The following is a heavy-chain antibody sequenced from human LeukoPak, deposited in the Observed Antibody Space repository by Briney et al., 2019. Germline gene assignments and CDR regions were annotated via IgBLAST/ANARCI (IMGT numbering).Heavy chain of an antibody. Sequence: SETLSPAFSVSGGSISSGSYYWSWIRQPAGKGLEWIGRIYNSGSTNYNPSLKSRVSISLDMSKNQFCLKLGSVTAADTAVYYCARDGYSEDDFYFDYWGRARRLTVSS. J-gene: IGHJ4*02. CDR3: ARDGYSEDDFYFDY. CDR1: GGSISSGSYY. V-gene: IGHV4-61*02. D-gene: IGHD5-24*01. CDR2: IYNSGST.